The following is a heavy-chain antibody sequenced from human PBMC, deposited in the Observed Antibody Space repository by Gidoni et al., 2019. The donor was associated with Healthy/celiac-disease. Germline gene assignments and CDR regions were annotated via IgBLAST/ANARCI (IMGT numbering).Heavy chain of an antibody. Sequence: QMQLQESGPGLGKPSETLSITCTVSGGSISSSSYYWGWIRQHHGKGLEWIGSIYSSGSTYYNPSLKSRVTISVDTSKNQFSLKLSSVTAADTAVYYCARIIAAARYYFDYWGQGTLVTVSS. D-gene: IGHD6-13*01. V-gene: IGHV4-39*01. CDR3: ARIIAAARYYFDY. CDR2: IYSSGST. J-gene: IGHJ4*02. CDR1: GGSISSSSYY.